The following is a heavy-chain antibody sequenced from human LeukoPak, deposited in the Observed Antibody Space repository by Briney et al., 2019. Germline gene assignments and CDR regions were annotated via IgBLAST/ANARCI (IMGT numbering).Heavy chain of an antibody. CDR3: ARFSSTWYVAFDM. Sequence: TGGSLRLSCAASGFIVSSYETGWVRQAPGKGLEWLSYINSGGTVYYADSVKGRFTFSRDNAKNSLYLHMNSLRAEDTALYYCARFSSTWYVAFDMWGQGTMVTVSS. CDR2: INSGGTV. D-gene: IGHD6-13*01. J-gene: IGHJ3*02. CDR1: GFIVSSYE. V-gene: IGHV3-48*03.